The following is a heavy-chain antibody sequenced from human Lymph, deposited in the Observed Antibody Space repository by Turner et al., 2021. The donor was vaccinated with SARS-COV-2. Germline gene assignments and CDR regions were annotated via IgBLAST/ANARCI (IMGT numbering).Heavy chain of an antibody. CDR2: ISSSSSYI. V-gene: IGHV3-21*01. J-gene: IGHJ6*02. D-gene: IGHD1-1*01. Sequence: EVQLVESGGGLVKPRGSLRLSCAASGFTFSSYSMNWVRQAPGKGLEWVSSISSSSSYIYYADSVNGRFTISRDNAKNSLNLQMNSLRAEDTAVYYCARDLQPFHFYGMDVWGQGTTVTVSS. CDR3: ARDLQPFHFYGMDV. CDR1: GFTFSSYS.